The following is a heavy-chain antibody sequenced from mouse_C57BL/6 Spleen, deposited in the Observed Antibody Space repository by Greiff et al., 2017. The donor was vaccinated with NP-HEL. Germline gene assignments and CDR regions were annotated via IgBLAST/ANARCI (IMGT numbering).Heavy chain of an antibody. CDR2: IDPSDSYP. CDR1: GYTFTSYW. CDR3: ARDYDSYFDY. D-gene: IGHD2-4*01. J-gene: IGHJ2*01. Sequence: QVQLQQPGAELVMPGASVKLSCKASGYTFTSYWMHWVKQRPGQGLEWIGEIDPSDSYPNYNQKFKGKSTLTVDKSSSTAYMQLSSLTSEDSAVYYCARDYDSYFDYWGQGTTLTVSS. V-gene: IGHV1-69*01.